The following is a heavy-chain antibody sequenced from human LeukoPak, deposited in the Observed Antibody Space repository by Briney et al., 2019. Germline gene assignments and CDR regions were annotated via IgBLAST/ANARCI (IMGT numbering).Heavy chain of an antibody. V-gene: IGHV3-7*01. CDR2: IREDGSEK. CDR3: ARDLSGLDY. Sequence: GGSLRLSCAAFGFTFRRHWMSWVRQAPGKGPEWVANIREDGSEKFYVNSVKGRFTISRDNAKNSLYLQMNSLTVDDTAVYYCARDLSGLDYWGQGSLVTVSS. D-gene: IGHD3-10*01. J-gene: IGHJ4*02. CDR1: GFTFRRHW.